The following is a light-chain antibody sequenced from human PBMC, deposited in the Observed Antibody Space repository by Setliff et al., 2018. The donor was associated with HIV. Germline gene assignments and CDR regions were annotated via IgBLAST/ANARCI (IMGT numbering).Light chain of an antibody. CDR3: GLYMGSGIWV. Sequence: QTVVTQEPSLSVSPGGTVTLTCGLTSGSVSATHYPTWYQQTPGQTPRTLVYNTNIRSSGVPARFSGFILGNKGALTITGAQADDESDYYCGLYMGSGIWVFGGGTKVTVL. CDR1: SGSVSATHY. V-gene: IGLV8-61*01. J-gene: IGLJ3*02. CDR2: NTN.